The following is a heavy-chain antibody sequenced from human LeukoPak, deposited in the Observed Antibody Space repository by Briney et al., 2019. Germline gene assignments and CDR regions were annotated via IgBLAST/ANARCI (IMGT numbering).Heavy chain of an antibody. D-gene: IGHD6-13*01. CDR3: AKDTSHSSSWYENWFDP. V-gene: IGHV3-74*01. CDR1: GFTFSSYW. Sequence: PGGSLKLSCAASGFTFSSYWMHWVRQAPGKELVWVSRINSDGSSTSYADSVKGRFTISRDNAKNTLYLQMDSLRTEDTAVYYCAKDTSHSSSWYENWFDPWGQGTLVTVSS. J-gene: IGHJ5*02. CDR2: INSDGSST.